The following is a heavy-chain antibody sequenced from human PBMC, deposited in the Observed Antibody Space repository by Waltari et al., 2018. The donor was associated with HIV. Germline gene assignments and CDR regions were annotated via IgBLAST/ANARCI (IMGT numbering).Heavy chain of an antibody. CDR1: GGSFSGYY. CDR3: ARAGGYCSSTSCYRNWYFDL. V-gene: IGHV4-34*01. Sequence: QVQLQQWGAGLLKPSETLSLTCAVYGGSFSGYYWSWIRQPPGKGLEWIGEINHSGSTNYNPSLKSRVTISVDTSKNQFSLKLSSVTAADTAVYYCARAGGYCSSTSCYRNWYFDLWGRGTLVTVSS. J-gene: IGHJ2*01. CDR2: INHSGST. D-gene: IGHD2-2*01.